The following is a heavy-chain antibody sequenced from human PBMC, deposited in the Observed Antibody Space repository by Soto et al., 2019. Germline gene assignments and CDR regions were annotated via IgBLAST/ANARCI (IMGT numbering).Heavy chain of an antibody. Sequence: EVQLLESGGGLVQPGGSLRLSCAASGFTFTNSAMRWVRQAPGKGLEWVSGISGSGSRTYYADSVKGRFTVSRDNSKNTLYLQMNSLRAEDTAIYYCAKVGNLEYWGQGTLVTVSS. CDR1: GFTFTNSA. V-gene: IGHV3-23*01. CDR3: AKVGNLEY. CDR2: ISGSGSRT. J-gene: IGHJ4*02. D-gene: IGHD1-1*01.